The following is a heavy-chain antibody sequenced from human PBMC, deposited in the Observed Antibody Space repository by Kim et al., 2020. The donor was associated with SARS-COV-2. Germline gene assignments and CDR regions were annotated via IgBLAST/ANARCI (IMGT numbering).Heavy chain of an antibody. CDR3: AKALLES. J-gene: IGHJ5*02. D-gene: IGHD1-1*01. CDR2: DGRNK. V-gene: IGHV3-30*02. Sequence: DGRNKYNADYVKGRFTISRDNSKNTLYLQMNSLRAEDTAVYYCAKALLESWGQGTLVTVSS.